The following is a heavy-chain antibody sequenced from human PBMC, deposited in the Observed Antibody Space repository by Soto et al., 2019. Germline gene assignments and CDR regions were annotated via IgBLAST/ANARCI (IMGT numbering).Heavy chain of an antibody. J-gene: IGHJ6*02. Sequence: GGSLRLSCAASGFTFSSYAMHWVRQAPGKGLEWVAVISYDGSNKYYADSVKGRFTISRDNSKNTLYLQMNSLRAEDTAVYYCARAEDRTYYDXWSGYYRKSYYYYGMDVWGQGTTVTVSS. CDR3: ARAEDRTYYDXWSGYYRKSYYYYGMDV. CDR1: GFTFSSYA. CDR2: ISYDGSNK. D-gene: IGHD3-3*01. V-gene: IGHV3-30-3*01.